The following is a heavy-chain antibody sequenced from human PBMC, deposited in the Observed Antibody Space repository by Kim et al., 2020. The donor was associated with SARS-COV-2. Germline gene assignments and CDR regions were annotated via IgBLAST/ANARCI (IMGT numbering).Heavy chain of an antibody. CDR1: SGSITNNY. J-gene: IGHJ4*02. CDR2: IYYSGST. Sequence: SETLSLTCIVSSGSITNNYWSWIRQPPGKGLEWIGYIYYSGSTNYNPSLKSRVTISVDTSKNQFSLKLSSVTAADTAVYFCTRRGHYDTSTYHFDYWGQGTLVTVSS. V-gene: IGHV4-59*01. D-gene: IGHD3-22*01. CDR3: TRRGHYDTSTYHFDY.